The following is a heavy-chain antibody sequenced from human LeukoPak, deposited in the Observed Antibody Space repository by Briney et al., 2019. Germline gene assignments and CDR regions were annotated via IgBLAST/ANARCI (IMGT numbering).Heavy chain of an antibody. CDR2: ISYDGSNK. J-gene: IGHJ3*02. CDR3: AMFCSSTSCYEVGIAFDI. Sequence: SQRPACSAAGFTLKECTIRWVPQAPDKELEWVAVISYDGSNKYYADSVKGRFTISRDNSKNTLYLQMNSRRAEDTAVYYCAMFCSSTSCYEVGIAFDIWGQGTMVTVSS. D-gene: IGHD2-2*01. CDR1: GFTLKECT. V-gene: IGHV3-30-3*01.